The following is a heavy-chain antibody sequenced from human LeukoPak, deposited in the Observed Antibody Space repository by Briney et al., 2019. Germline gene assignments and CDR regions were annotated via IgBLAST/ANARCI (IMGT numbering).Heavy chain of an antibody. D-gene: IGHD5-24*01. V-gene: IGHV3-23*01. J-gene: IGHJ3*01. Sequence: GGSLRLSCAASGFNFLTAAMTWVRQAPGKGLEWVSLIGSSGGSTYYADSVKGRFTISRDNSNHTLSLQMNSLRVEDTAIYYCVKDIQLSTWGLGTMVTVSS. CDR1: GFNFLTAA. CDR3: VKDIQLST. CDR2: IGSSGGST.